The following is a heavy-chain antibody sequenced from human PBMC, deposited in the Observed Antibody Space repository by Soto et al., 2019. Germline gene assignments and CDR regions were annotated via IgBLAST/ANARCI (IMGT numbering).Heavy chain of an antibody. Sequence: PGGSLRLSCTASGFTFSSFGMAWVRQAPGKGLEWVSAISGSADSSYYADSVKGRFTISRDNPKNTLYLQMDSLRAEDTGVYFRAKVGIGSFSHKHNFEHWGQGTQVTVSS. CDR1: GFTFSSFG. CDR2: ISGSADSS. J-gene: IGHJ4*02. V-gene: IGHV3-23*01. D-gene: IGHD2-2*03. CDR3: AKVGIGSFSHKHNFEH.